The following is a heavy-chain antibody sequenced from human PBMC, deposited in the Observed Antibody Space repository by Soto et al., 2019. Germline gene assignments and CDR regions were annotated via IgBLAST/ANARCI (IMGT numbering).Heavy chain of an antibody. Sequence: ASVKVSCKTSEDTFSIYTLSWVRQAPGQGLVWMGRVLPFLDVTTYSQRFQGRVTITADKSTSTAYMELSSLRSEDTAVYYCARDGGGVVVPAADWYFDLWGRGTLVTVSS. V-gene: IGHV1-69*04. CDR2: VLPFLDVT. CDR1: EDTFSIYT. J-gene: IGHJ2*01. CDR3: ARDGGGVVVPAADWYFDL. D-gene: IGHD2-2*01.